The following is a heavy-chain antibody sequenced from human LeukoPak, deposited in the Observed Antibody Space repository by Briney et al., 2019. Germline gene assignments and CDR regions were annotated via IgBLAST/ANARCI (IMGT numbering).Heavy chain of an antibody. Sequence: KPGGSLRLSCAASGFTFSSYSMNWVRRAPGKGLEWVSSISSSSSYIYYADSVKGRFTISRDNAKNSLYLQMNSLRAEDTAVYYCARVVTAAGPWQYYGMDVWGKGTTVTVSS. CDR1: GFTFSSYS. CDR2: ISSSSSYI. J-gene: IGHJ6*04. D-gene: IGHD6-13*01. CDR3: ARVVTAAGPWQYYGMDV. V-gene: IGHV3-21*01.